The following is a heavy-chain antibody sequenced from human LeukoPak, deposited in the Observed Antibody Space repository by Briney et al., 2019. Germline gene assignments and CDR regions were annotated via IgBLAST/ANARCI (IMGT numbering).Heavy chain of an antibody. CDR2: INHSRST. CDR3: ASGGYSSRKLRVFDY. CDR1: GGSFSGYY. Sequence: SETLSLTCAVYGGSFSGYYWRGIRQPPGEGREWLGVINHSRSTNYEPSVKSRVTISVDTSKNPFSLKLSCVSAADTAVYYCASGGYSSRKLRVFDYWGQRTLVTVSS. J-gene: IGHJ4*02. V-gene: IGHV4-34*01. D-gene: IGHD6-13*01.